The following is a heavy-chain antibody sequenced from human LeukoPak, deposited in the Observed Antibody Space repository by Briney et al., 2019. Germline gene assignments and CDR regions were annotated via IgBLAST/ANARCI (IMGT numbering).Heavy chain of an antibody. Sequence: SETLSLTCTVSGGSISSYHWSWIRQPPGKGLEWIGYIYYSGSTNYNPSLKSRVTISVDTSKNQFSLKLSSVAAADTAVYYCARRRGRDYYGSGSPDYWGQGTLVTVSS. CDR2: IYYSGST. CDR3: ARRRGRDYYGSGSPDY. CDR1: GGSISSYH. J-gene: IGHJ4*02. D-gene: IGHD3-10*01. V-gene: IGHV4-59*12.